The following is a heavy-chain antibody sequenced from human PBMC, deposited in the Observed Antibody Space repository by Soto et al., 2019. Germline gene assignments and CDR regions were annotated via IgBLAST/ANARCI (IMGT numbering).Heavy chain of an antibody. Sequence: PSETLSLTCTVSGGSVSSGSYYWSWIRQPPGKGLEWIGYIYYSGSTNYNPSLKSRVTISVDTSKNQFSLKLSSVTAADTAVYYCASSMVRGVISSYYYYYGMDVWGQGTTVTVSS. CDR3: ASSMVRGVISSYYYYYGMDV. J-gene: IGHJ6*02. CDR1: GGSVSSGSYY. V-gene: IGHV4-61*01. D-gene: IGHD3-10*01. CDR2: IYYSGST.